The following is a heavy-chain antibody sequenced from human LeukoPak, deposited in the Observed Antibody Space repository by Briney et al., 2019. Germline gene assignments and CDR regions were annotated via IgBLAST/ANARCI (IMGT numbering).Heavy chain of an antibody. CDR2: INPNSGGT. D-gene: IGHD2-15*01. CDR3: ARVGDCSGGSCYTLPPTSFDY. Sequence: ASXKVSCKASGYTFTGYYMHWVRQAPGQGLEGMGWINPNSGGTNYAQKFQGRVTITRDTSISTAYMELSRLRSDDTAVYYCARVGDCSGGSCYTLPPTSFDYWGQGTLVTVSS. CDR1: GYTFTGYY. J-gene: IGHJ4*02. V-gene: IGHV1-2*02.